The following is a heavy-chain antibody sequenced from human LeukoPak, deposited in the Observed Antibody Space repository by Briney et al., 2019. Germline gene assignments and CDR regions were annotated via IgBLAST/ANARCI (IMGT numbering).Heavy chain of an antibody. CDR1: GDSVSSNSAT. V-gene: IGHV6-1*01. CDR3: ARNYYGSGSYYSHFDY. J-gene: IGHJ4*02. D-gene: IGHD3-10*01. Sequence: SQTLSLTCAISGDSVSSNSATWTWIRQSPSRALESLGRAYYRPNWDNDYAVSVKSRITINPDTSKNQFSLQLKSVTPEDTAVYYCARNYYGSGSYYSHFDYWGQGTLVTVSS. CDR2: AYYRPNWDN.